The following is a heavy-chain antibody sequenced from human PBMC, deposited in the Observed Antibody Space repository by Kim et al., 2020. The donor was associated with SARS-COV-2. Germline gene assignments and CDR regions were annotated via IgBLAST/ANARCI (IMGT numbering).Heavy chain of an antibody. CDR1: GGSISSSSYY. V-gene: IGHV4-39*01. CDR2: IYYSGST. Sequence: SETLSLTCTVSGGSISSSSYYWGWIRQPPGKGLEWIGSIYYSGSTYYNPSLKSRVTISVDTSKNQFSLKLSSVTAADTAVYYCARHTGTAGSPFPFDYWGQGTLVTVSS. D-gene: IGHD3-10*01. J-gene: IGHJ4*02. CDR3: ARHTGTAGSPFPFDY.